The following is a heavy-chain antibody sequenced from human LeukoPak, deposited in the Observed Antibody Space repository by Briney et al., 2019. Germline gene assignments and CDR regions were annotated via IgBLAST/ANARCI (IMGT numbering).Heavy chain of an antibody. CDR1: GFTVTSNF. CDR2: IHTGGST. D-gene: IGHD6-13*01. CDR3: ARDLEAANTYYFDY. J-gene: IGHJ4*02. Sequence: PGGSLRLSCAASGFTVTSNFMSWVRQAPGKGLEWVSVIHTGGSTNYAGSVKGRFTISRDNSENTVYLQVNSLRDEDTAVYYCARDLEAANTYYFDYWGQGTMVTVSS. V-gene: IGHV3-66*01.